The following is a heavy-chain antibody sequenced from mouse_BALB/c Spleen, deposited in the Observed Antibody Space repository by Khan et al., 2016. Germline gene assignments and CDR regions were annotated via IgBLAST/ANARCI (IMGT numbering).Heavy chain of an antibody. V-gene: IGHV1-77*01. D-gene: IGHD1-2*01. J-gene: IGHJ4*01. CDR1: GYTFTDYY. CDR3: ARSYYGYVALDY. Sequence: QVQLQQSGAELARPGASVKLSCKASGYTFTDYYINWLKQRTGQGLEWIGEIFPGSGKTYYNEKFKDKATMTADESTSTAYMQLSSLTSEDSAVYFCARSYYGYVALDYWGQGTSVTVSS. CDR2: IFPGSGKT.